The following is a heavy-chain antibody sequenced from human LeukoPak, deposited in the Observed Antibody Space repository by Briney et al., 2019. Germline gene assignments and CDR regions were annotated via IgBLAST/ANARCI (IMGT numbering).Heavy chain of an antibody. Sequence: GGSLRLSCAASGFTFSSYWMSWVRQAPGQGLEWVANIKQDGSEKYYVDSVKGRFTISRDNAKNSLYLQMNSLRAEDTAVYYCASPLLDYYDSSGYYSQIDYWGRGTLVTVSS. CDR2: IKQDGSEK. D-gene: IGHD3-22*01. CDR1: GFTFSSYW. J-gene: IGHJ4*02. CDR3: ASPLLDYYDSSGYYSQIDY. V-gene: IGHV3-7*01.